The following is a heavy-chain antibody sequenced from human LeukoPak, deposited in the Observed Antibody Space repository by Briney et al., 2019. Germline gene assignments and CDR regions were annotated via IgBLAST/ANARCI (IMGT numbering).Heavy chain of an antibody. CDR2: MNPNSGNT. D-gene: IGHD2-2*01. V-gene: IGHV1-8*03. CDR1: GYTFTSYD. J-gene: IGHJ6*03. Sequence: EASVKVSCKASGYTFTSYDINWVRQATGQGLEWMGWMNPNSGNTGYAQKFQGRVTITRNTSISTAYMELSSLRSEDTAVYYCARTISVVVPAAYYYYMDVWGKGTTVTVSS. CDR3: ARTISVVVPAAYYYYMDV.